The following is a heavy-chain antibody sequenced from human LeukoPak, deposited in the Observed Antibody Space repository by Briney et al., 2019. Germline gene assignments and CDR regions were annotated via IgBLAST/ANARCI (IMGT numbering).Heavy chain of an antibody. CDR3: ARADGSGSYSPYYFDY. Sequence: GASVKVSCKASVYTFTSYGISWVRQAPGQGLEWMGWISAYNGNTNYAQKLQGRVTMTTDTSTSTAYMELRSLRSDDTAVYYCARADGSGSYSPYYFDYWGQGTLVTVSS. CDR2: ISAYNGNT. D-gene: IGHD3-10*01. CDR1: VYTFTSYG. J-gene: IGHJ4*02. V-gene: IGHV1-18*01.